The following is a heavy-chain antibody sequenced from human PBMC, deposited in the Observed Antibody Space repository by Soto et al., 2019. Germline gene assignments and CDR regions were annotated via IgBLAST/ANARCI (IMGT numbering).Heavy chain of an antibody. J-gene: IGHJ5*02. Sequence: QVQLQQGGAGLLKPSETLSLTCAVYGGSFSGYYWSWIRQPPGQGLEWIGEINHSGSTNYNPSLTRRVTISVDTHKHQFSLELSSVTAADTAVYYCASCLIAEAGMDNWFDPWGQGTLVTVAS. CDR3: ASCLIAEAGMDNWFDP. CDR1: GGSFSGYY. D-gene: IGHD6-13*01. CDR2: INHSGST. V-gene: IGHV4-34*01.